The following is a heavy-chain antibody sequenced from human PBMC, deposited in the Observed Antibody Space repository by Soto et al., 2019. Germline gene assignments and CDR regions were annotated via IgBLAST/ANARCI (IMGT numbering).Heavy chain of an antibody. Sequence: SVKVSCKASGGTFSSYAISWVRQAPGQGLEWMGGIIPIFGTANYAQKFQGRVTITADKSTSTAYMEPSSLRSEDTAVYYCARDPGYYDSSGSVDYWGQGTLVTVSS. D-gene: IGHD3-22*01. V-gene: IGHV1-69*06. CDR3: ARDPGYYDSSGSVDY. J-gene: IGHJ4*02. CDR2: IIPIFGTA. CDR1: GGTFSSYA.